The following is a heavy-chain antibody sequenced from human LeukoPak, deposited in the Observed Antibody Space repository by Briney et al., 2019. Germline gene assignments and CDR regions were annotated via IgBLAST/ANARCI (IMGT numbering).Heavy chain of an antibody. CDR3: ARDPITGWLNYYYYYGMDV. Sequence: QTGGSLRLSCAAPGFTFSSYAMHWVRQAPGKGLEWVAVISYDGSNKYYADSVKGRFTISRDNSKNTLYLQMNSLRAEDTAVYYCARDPITGWLNYYYYYGMDVWGQGTTVTVSS. D-gene: IGHD6-19*01. CDR2: ISYDGSNK. V-gene: IGHV3-30-3*01. CDR1: GFTFSSYA. J-gene: IGHJ6*02.